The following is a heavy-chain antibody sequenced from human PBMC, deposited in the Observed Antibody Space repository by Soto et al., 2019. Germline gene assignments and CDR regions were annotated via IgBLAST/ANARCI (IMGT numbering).Heavy chain of an antibody. Sequence: SETLSLTCTSSGDSLNIQNDYWTWIRHLPGKGLQWIGYLHFSGSTYYNPSLESRVSISTDTAKTQFSLELTSVTVADTAVYHCARDLYSYGYPSPLTFDRWGQGILVTVSS. D-gene: IGHD5-18*01. J-gene: IGHJ4*02. CDR3: ARDLYSYGYPSPLTFDR. V-gene: IGHV4-31*03. CDR2: LHFSGST. CDR1: GDSLNIQNDY.